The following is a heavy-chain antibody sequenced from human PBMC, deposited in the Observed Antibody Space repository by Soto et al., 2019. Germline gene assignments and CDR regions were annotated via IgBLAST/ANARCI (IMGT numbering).Heavy chain of an antibody. J-gene: IGHJ6*02. V-gene: IGHV1-18*01. CDR3: ARGHGVIIGAMDV. Sequence: QVQLVQSGAEVKRPGASVNVSCKSSGYRFETYAMSWVRQAPGQGLEWMGWIRAYNTDTYYAEKFQDRVTMTTDKSTGTAYMELRSLRSDDTAVYYCARGHGVIIGAMDVWGQGTTVTVSS. D-gene: IGHD3-3*01. CDR2: IRAYNTDT. CDR1: GYRFETYA.